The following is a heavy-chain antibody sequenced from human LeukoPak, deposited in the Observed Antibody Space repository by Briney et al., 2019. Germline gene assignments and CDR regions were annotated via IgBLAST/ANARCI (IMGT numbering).Heavy chain of an antibody. CDR1: GFTFSSYS. V-gene: IGHV3-21*01. CDR2: ISSSSSYI. CDR3: ARALYSSSSGGFDY. D-gene: IGHD6-6*01. J-gene: IGHJ4*02. Sequence: GGSLRLSCAASGFTFSSYSMNWVRQAPGKGLERLSSISSSSSYIYYAASVKGRFTISRDNAKNSLYLQMNSLRAEDTAVYYCARALYSSSSGGFDYWGQGTLVTVSS.